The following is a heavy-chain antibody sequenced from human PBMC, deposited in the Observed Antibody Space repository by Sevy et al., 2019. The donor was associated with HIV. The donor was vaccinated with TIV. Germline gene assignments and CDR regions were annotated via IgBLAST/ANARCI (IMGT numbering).Heavy chain of an antibody. CDR3: ARQDNSGSYDAFDI. V-gene: IGHV5-51*01. J-gene: IGHJ3*02. CDR1: GYSFTSYW. D-gene: IGHD3-22*01. CDR2: IYPGDSDT. Sequence: GESLKISCKGSGYSFTSYWIGWVRQMPGKGLEWRGIIYPGDSDTRYSPSFQGQVTISADKSSSTAYLQWSSLKASDTACCYCARQDNSGSYDAFDIWGQGTMVTVSS.